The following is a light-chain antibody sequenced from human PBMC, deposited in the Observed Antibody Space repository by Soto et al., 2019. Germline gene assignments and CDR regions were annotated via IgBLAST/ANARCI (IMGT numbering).Light chain of an antibody. Sequence: DIQMTQSPSTLSASVGDRVTITCRASQSISSWLAWYQQKPGKAPKLLIYKASSLERGVPSRFSGSGSGTEFTLNISSLQPDDFATYYCEQYNSYSKTFGQGTKVEIK. CDR2: KAS. J-gene: IGKJ1*01. CDR1: QSISSW. CDR3: EQYNSYSKT. V-gene: IGKV1-5*03.